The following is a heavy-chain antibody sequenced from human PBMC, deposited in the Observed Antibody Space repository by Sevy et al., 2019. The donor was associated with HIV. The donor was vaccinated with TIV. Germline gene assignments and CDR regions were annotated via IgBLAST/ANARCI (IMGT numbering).Heavy chain of an antibody. J-gene: IGHJ5*02. CDR1: GGSISSNY. Sequence: SETLSLTCTVSGGSISSNYWSWIRQPAGKGLEWIGRIYTNANTNYSPSLKSRVTMSLDTSNNQFSLNLSSVTAADTAVYYCAKGSSWYTWFDPWGQGTLVTVSS. V-gene: IGHV4-4*07. D-gene: IGHD6-13*01. CDR3: AKGSSWYTWFDP. CDR2: IYTNANT.